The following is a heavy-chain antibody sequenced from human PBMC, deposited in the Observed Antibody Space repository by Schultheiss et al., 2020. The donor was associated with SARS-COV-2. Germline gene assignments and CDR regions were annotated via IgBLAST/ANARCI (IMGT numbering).Heavy chain of an antibody. Sequence: LSLTCTVSGGSISSSSYYWGWIRQPPGKGLEWVGRIKSKTDGGTTEYAAYVKGRFTISRDDSKSIAYLQMNSLRAEDTAVYYCAKEGLGTTVTTQGWGQGTLVTVSS. CDR1: GGSISSSSYY. CDR2: IKSKTDGGTT. J-gene: IGHJ4*02. V-gene: IGHV3-71*01. CDR3: AKEGLGTTVTTQG. D-gene: IGHD4-17*01.